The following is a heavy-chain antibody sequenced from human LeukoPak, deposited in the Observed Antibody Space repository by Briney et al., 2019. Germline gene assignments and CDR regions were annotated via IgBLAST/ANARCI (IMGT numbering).Heavy chain of an antibody. CDR3: ATDGDRYYYDTSGPY. Sequence: GGSLRLSRAASGFTVSSNYMTWVRQAPGKGLEWVSVIYSGGNTYYADSVKGRFTISRDNSKNTVYLQMNSLRSEDTAVYYCATDGDRYYYDTSGPYWGQGTLVTVSS. J-gene: IGHJ4*02. CDR1: GFTVSSNY. D-gene: IGHD3-22*01. V-gene: IGHV3-66*01. CDR2: IYSGGNT.